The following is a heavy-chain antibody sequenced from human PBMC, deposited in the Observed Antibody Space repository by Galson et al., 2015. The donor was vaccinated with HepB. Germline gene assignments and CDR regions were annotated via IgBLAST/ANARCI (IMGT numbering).Heavy chain of an antibody. D-gene: IGHD3-10*01. Sequence: SLRLSCAASGFTFSSYAMHWVRQAPGKGLEWVAVISYDGSNKYYADSVKGRFTISRDNSKNTLYLQMNSLRAEDTAVYYCARSRDRYYYGSAIDYWGQGTLVTVSS. CDR2: ISYDGSNK. J-gene: IGHJ4*02. V-gene: IGHV3-30*04. CDR3: ARSRDRYYYGSAIDY. CDR1: GFTFSSYA.